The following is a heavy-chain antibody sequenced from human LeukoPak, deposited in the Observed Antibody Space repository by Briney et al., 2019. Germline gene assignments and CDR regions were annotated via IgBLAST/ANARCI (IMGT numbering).Heavy chain of an antibody. CDR1: GFTLGYYA. J-gene: IGHJ6*02. CDR2: IRSNAYGWTT. V-gene: IGHV3-49*04. CDR3: TRDDLYYGTYYYYGMDV. D-gene: IGHD4-17*01. Sequence: PPGGSLRLSCTASGFTLGYYARSSGRQAPGKGLEWVGFIRSNAYGWTTEYAASVKSRFTISRDDSKSIAYLQMNSLKTDDTAVYYCTRDDLYYGTYYYYGMDVWGQGTTVTVSS.